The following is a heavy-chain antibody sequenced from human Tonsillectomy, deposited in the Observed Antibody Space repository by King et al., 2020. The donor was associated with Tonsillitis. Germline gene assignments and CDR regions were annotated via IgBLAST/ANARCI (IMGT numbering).Heavy chain of an antibody. CDR2: ISGSGGST. CDR1: GFTFSSYA. D-gene: IGHD1-26*01. Sequence: VQLVESGGGLVQPGGSLRLSCAASGFTFSSYAMSWVRQAPGKGLEWVSAISGSGGSTYYADSVKGRFTISRDNSKNTLYLQMNSLRAEDTAVYYCAKAHPYSGSLTYYFDYWGQGTLVTVSS. V-gene: IGHV3-23*04. CDR3: AKAHPYSGSLTYYFDY. J-gene: IGHJ4*02.